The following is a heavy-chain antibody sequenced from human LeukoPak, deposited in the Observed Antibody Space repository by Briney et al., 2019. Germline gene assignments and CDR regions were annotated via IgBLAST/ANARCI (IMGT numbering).Heavy chain of an antibody. CDR1: GGSFSGYY. CDR2: INHSGST. D-gene: IGHD6-13*01. V-gene: IGHV4-34*01. Sequence: SETLSLTCAVYGGSFSGYYWSWIRQPPGKGLEWIGEINHSGSTNYNPSLKSRVTISVDTSKNQFSLKLSSVTAADTAVYYCARDLASSSWYGFYYYYMDVWGKGTTVTISS. CDR3: ARDLASSSWYGFYYYYMDV. J-gene: IGHJ6*03.